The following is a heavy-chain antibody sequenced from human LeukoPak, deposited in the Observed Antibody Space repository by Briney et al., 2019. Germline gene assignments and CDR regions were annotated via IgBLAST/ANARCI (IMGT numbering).Heavy chain of an antibody. D-gene: IGHD3-10*01. CDR2: ISGSGGST. CDR3: AKAPPYYYGSGSYGGPFDY. CDR1: GFTFSSYA. Sequence: GGSLRLSCAASGFTFSSYAMSWVRQAPGKGLEWVSAISGSGGSTYYADSVKGRLTISRDNSKNTLYLQMNSLRAEDTAVYFCAKAPPYYYGSGSYGGPFDYWGQGTQVTVSS. J-gene: IGHJ4*02. V-gene: IGHV3-23*01.